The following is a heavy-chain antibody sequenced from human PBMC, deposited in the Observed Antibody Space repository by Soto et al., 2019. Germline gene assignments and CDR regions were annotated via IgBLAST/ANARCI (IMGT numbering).Heavy chain of an antibody. CDR1: GCSITTYY. D-gene: IGHD3-10*01. J-gene: IGHJ4*02. CDR2: IYSGGST. Sequence: QVQLQEWGPGLVKPSETLSLTCTVSGCSITTYYWSWIRQPAGKGLEWIGRIYSGGSTNYNPSLRSRVTVSVDMSKTQFSLERSSVTAADTAVYYCARGPGGFGEVSLDYCGQGTLVTVSS. V-gene: IGHV4-4*07. CDR3: ARGPGGFGEVSLDY.